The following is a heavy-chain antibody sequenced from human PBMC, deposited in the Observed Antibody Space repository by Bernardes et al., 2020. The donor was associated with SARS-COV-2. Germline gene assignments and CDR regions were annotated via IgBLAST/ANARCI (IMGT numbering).Heavy chain of an antibody. J-gene: IGHJ6*02. Sequence: ASVKVSCKTSGSDFNNYGFTSYGFSWVRQAPGQGLEWMGWITAYNLNTDYAQNFRGRVTMTADTSTSTVYMELRSLRSDDTAMYYCAVNTWNFYYGVDVWGQGTTVTVSS. V-gene: IGHV1-18*04. CDR1: GSDFNNYGFTSYG. CDR3: AVNTWNFYYGVDV. D-gene: IGHD3-16*01. CDR2: ITAYNLNT.